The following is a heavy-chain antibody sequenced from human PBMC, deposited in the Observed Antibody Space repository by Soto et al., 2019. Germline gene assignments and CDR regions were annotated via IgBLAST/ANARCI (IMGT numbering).Heavy chain of an antibody. CDR1: GGTFSSYT. Sequence: QVQLVQSGAEVKKPGSSVKVSCKASGGTFSSYTISWVRQAPGQGLEWMGRILPILGIANYAQKFQGRVTINADISTRKAYKKLSSLRSDDTAVYYCARVSGGSALCWCQGTLVPVSS. CDR3: ARVSGGSALC. D-gene: IGHD2-15*01. J-gene: IGHJ4*02. CDR2: ILPILGIA. V-gene: IGHV1-69*02.